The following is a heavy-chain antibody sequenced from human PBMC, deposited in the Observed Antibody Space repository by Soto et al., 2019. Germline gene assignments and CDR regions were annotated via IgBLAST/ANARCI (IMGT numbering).Heavy chain of an antibody. V-gene: IGHV3-48*02. J-gene: IGHJ6*02. CDR3: ARDRYYSSSPPLYGMDV. CDR2: ISSSSSTI. CDR1: GFTFSSYS. D-gene: IGHD6-13*01. Sequence: GGSLRLSCAASGFTFSSYSMNWVRQAPGKGLEWVSYISSSSSTIYYADSVKGRFTISRDNAKNSLYLQMNSLRDEDTAVYYCARDRYYSSSPPLYGMDVWGQGTTVTVSS.